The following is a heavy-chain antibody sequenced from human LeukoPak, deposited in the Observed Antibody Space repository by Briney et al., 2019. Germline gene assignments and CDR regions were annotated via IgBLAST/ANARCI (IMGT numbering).Heavy chain of an antibody. CDR1: GGSISSYY. CDR2: IYTSGST. J-gene: IGHJ3*02. D-gene: IGHD3-16*02. V-gene: IGHV4-4*07. Sequence: SETLSLTCTVSGGSISSYYWGWIRQPAGKGLEWIGRIYTSGSTNYNLSLKSRVTMSVDTSKNQFSLKLSSVTAADTAVYYCARASHDYVWGSYPNDAFDIWGQGTMVTVSS. CDR3: ARASHDYVWGSYPNDAFDI.